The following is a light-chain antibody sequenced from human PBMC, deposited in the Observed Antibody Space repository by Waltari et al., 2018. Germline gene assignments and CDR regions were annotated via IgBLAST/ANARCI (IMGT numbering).Light chain of an antibody. CDR1: SSNTGEGHH. J-gene: IGLJ2*01. CDR2: GNN. Sequence: QSVLTQPPSVSGTPGQRVTISCTGSSSNTGEGHHVHGYQKIPGTAPKLLIFGNNNRPSGVPARFSGSKSGTSASLAITGLQAEDEGDYYCQSFDSRLSDGVVFGGGTKVTVL. CDR3: QSFDSRLSDGVV. V-gene: IGLV1-40*01.